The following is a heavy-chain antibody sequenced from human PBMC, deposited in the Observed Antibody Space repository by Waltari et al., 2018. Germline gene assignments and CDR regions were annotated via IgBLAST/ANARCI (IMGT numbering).Heavy chain of an antibody. CDR3: ARADRGPRSGSSATPAWGP. D-gene: IGHD1-26*01. J-gene: IGHJ5*02. V-gene: IGHV4-34*01. CDR1: GGSFTFFY. Sequence: QVQLQQWGAGLLKPSETLSLTCAVSGGSFTFFYWTWIRQPPGKGLEWIGEINPLGTTNYGPSLRSRVSSSSDTSKNQFSLKLTSVTAADTAVYYCARADRGPRSGSSATPAWGPWGQGTLVTVSS. CDR2: INPLGTT.